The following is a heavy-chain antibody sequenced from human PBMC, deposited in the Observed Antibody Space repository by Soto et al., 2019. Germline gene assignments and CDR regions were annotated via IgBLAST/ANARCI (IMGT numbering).Heavy chain of an antibody. CDR3: ARHGSPPAKKYSGSYQANY. J-gene: IGHJ4*02. CDR2: IYPGDSDT. V-gene: IGHV5-51*01. Sequence: GESLKISCKGSGYSFTSYWIGWVRQMPGKGLEWMGIIYPGDSDTRYSPSFQGQVTISADKSISTAYLQWSSLKASDTAMYYCARHGSPPAKKYSGSYQANYWGQGTLVTVSS. D-gene: IGHD1-26*01. CDR1: GYSFTSYW.